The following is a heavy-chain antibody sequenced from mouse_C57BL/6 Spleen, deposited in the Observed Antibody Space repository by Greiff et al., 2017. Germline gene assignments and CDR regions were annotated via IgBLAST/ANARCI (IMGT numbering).Heavy chain of an antibody. CDR2: IYPSDSYT. Sequence: QVQLKQSGAELARPGASVKLSCKASGYTFTSYGISWVKQRTGQGLEWIGEIYPSDSYTNYNQKFKGKATLTVDTSSSTAYMQLSSLTSEDSAVYYCARPPSYYYGLYYFDYWGQGTTLTVSS. CDR3: ARPPSYYYGLYYFDY. J-gene: IGHJ2*01. CDR1: GYTFTSYG. D-gene: IGHD1-1*01. V-gene: IGHV1-81*01.